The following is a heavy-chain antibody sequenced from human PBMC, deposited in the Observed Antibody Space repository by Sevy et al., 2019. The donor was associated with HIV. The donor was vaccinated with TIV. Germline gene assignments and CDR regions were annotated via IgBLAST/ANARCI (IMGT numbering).Heavy chain of an antibody. J-gene: IGHJ4*02. V-gene: IGHV3-15*01. CDR1: GFTFTNAW. CDR3: TLEGLYCSGGSCYSEGFDS. Sequence: GGSLRLSCAAFGFTFTNAWMSWVRQAPGKGLEWVGRIKSKTDGGTTDYAAPVKARFTISRDDSKNKLYLHMNSLKTEDTAVYYCTLEGLYCSGGSCYSEGFDSWGQGTLVTVSS. CDR2: IKSKTDGGTT. D-gene: IGHD2-15*01.